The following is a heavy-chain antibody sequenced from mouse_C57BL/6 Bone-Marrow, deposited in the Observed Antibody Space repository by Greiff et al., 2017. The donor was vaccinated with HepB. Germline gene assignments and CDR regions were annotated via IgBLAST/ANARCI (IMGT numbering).Heavy chain of an antibody. CDR3: TREGGIYYYAHFDY. J-gene: IGHJ2*01. Sequence: QVQLQQSGAELVRPGASVTLSCKASGYTFTDYEMHWVKQTPVHGLEWIGAIDPETGGTAYNQKFKGQAILTADKSSSTAYMELRSLTSEDSAVYYCTREGGIYYYAHFDYWGQGTTLTVSS. CDR2: IDPETGGT. V-gene: IGHV1-15*01. CDR1: GYTFTDYE. D-gene: IGHD1-1*01.